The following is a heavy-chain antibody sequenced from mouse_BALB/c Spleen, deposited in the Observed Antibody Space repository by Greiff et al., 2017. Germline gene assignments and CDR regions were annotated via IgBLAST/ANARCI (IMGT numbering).Heavy chain of an antibody. V-gene: IGHV5-12-2*01. CDR2: ISNGGGST. J-gene: IGHJ1*01. CDR1: GFTFSSYT. D-gene: IGHD2-2*01. CDR3: ARRVLWLRYFDV. Sequence: EVQGVESGGGLVQPGGSLKLSCAASGFTFSSYTMSWVRQTPEKRLEWVAYISNGGGSTYYPDTVKGRFTISRDNAKNTLYLQMSSLKSEDAAMYYCARRVLWLRYFDVWGAGTTVTVSS.